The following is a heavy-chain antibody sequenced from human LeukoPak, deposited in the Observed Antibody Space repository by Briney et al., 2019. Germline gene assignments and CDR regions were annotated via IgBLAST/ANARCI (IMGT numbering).Heavy chain of an antibody. V-gene: IGHV3-20*01. CDR2: INWNGGST. CDR3: ARDRDYVWGSYRSDAFDI. Sequence: GGSLRLSCAASGFIFDDYGVSWVRQAPGKGLEWVSGINWNGGSTGYADSVKGRFTISRDNAKNSLYLQMNSLRAEDTALYHCARDRDYVWGSYRSDAFDIWGQGTMVTVSS. J-gene: IGHJ3*02. CDR1: GFIFDDYG. D-gene: IGHD3-16*02.